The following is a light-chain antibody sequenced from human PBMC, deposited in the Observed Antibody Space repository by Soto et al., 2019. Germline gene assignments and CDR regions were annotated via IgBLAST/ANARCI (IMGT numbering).Light chain of an antibody. CDR2: GAS. Sequence: EIVLTQSPGTLSLSPGERATLSCRASQSVSRSYFGWYQQKPGQAPRLLIYGASNRATGIPDRFSGSGSGIEFTLTISRLQPEDFAVYYCRQYGSSPYTFGQGTKVEIK. CDR1: QSVSRSY. J-gene: IGKJ2*01. CDR3: RQYGSSPYT. V-gene: IGKV3-20*01.